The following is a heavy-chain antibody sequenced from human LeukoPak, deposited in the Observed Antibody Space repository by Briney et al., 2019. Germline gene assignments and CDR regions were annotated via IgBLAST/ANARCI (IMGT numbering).Heavy chain of an antibody. V-gene: IGHV3-30*02. CDR3: AAMGINYYDSSGWYYFDY. CDR1: GFTFSSYG. CDR2: IRYDGSNK. J-gene: IGHJ4*02. D-gene: IGHD3-22*01. Sequence: GGSLRLSCAASGFTFSSYGMHWVRQAPGKGLEWVAFIRYDGSNKYYADSVKGRFTISRDNSKNTLYLQMNSLRAEDTAVYYCAAMGINYYDSSGWYYFDYWGQGTLVTVSS.